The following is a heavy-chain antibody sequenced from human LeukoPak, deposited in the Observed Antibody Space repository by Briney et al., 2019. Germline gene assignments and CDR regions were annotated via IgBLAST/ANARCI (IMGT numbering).Heavy chain of an antibody. CDR1: GYSFTGHY. CDR2: INPKSGGT. CDR3: ARNLWFGESSDAFDM. J-gene: IGHJ3*02. D-gene: IGHD3-10*01. Sequence: ASVKVSCKASGYSFTGHYMHWVRQAPGQGLEWMGWINPKSGGTNYQGRVTMTRDTSINTAYMDMSSLRSDDTSVYYCARNLWFGESSDAFDMWGQGTMVTVSS. V-gene: IGHV1-2*02.